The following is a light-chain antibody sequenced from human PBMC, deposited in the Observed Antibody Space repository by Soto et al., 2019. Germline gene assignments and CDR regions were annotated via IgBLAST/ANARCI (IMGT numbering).Light chain of an antibody. V-gene: IGLV1-44*01. Sequence: QPVLTQPPSASGTPGQRVTISCSGSSSNIGSNTVNWYQQLPGTAPKLLIYNNNQRPSGVPDRFSGSKSGTSASLAISGLHSEDEADYYCAAWDDSLNGLVFGTGTKVTVL. J-gene: IGLJ1*01. CDR2: NNN. CDR3: AAWDDSLNGLV. CDR1: SSNIGSNT.